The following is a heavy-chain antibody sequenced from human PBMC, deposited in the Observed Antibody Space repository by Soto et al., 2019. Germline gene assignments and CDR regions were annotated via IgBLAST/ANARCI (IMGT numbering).Heavy chain of an antibody. CDR2: IFYSGTT. CDR1: DGSLTSYF. CDR3: ARGRGGTYVAFDI. D-gene: IGHD3-16*01. V-gene: IGHV4-59*01. J-gene: IGHJ3*02. Sequence: PSETLSLTCSVCDGSLTSYFCSWIRQPPGKGLEWLGYIFYSGTTNYNPYLKSRLTISIDTSRNRFALKLNSMTAADTAVYYCARGRGGTYVAFDIGGEGTRV.